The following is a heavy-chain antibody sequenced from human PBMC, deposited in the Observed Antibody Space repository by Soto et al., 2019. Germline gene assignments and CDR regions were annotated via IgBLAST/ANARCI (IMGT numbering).Heavy chain of an antibody. CDR3: VKGFSNYYYYYAMDV. J-gene: IGHJ6*02. V-gene: IGHV3-64D*08. Sequence: GSLRLSCSASGFIFSSYATHWVRQAPGKGLEHVSVISSNGGSTYYADSVKGRFTISRDNSKNTLYLEMSSLRVEDTAVYYCVKGFSNYYYYYAMDVWGQGTTVTVSS. D-gene: IGHD4-4*01. CDR1: GFIFSSYA. CDR2: ISSNGGST.